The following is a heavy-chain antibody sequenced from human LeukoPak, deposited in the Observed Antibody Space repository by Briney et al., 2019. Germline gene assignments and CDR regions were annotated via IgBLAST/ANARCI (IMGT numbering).Heavy chain of an antibody. CDR2: IKQDGSEK. J-gene: IGHJ5*02. V-gene: IGHV3-7*01. CDR1: GFTFSSHW. D-gene: IGHD4-11*01. CDR3: ARTGADYNDYSLYRWFDP. Sequence: PGGSLRLSCAASGFTFSSHWMGWVRQAPGKGLEWVANIKQDGSEKYYVDSVKGRFTVSRDNAKTSLYLQMNSLGVEDTGVYYCARTGADYNDYSLYRWFDPWGQGTLVTVSS.